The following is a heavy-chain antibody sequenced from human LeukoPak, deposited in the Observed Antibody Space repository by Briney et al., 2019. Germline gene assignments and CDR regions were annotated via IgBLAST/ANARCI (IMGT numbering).Heavy chain of an antibody. J-gene: IGHJ4*02. CDR2: IKSKTEGGTR. CDR3: TAGTGTSDFDY. D-gene: IGHD1-7*01. Sequence: GGSLRLSCVASGFTFSNAWMSWVRQAPGKGLEWVGRIKSKTEGGTRDFAAPVKGRVTISRDESKNTLYLQINNLKIEDTGVYYCTAGTGTSDFDYWGQGTLVTVSS. V-gene: IGHV3-15*01. CDR1: GFTFSNAW.